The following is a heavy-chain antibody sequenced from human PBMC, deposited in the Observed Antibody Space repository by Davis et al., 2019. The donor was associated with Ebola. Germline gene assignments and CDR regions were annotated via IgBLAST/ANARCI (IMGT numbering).Heavy chain of an antibody. J-gene: IGHJ4*02. D-gene: IGHD6-13*01. V-gene: IGHV1-3*01. CDR3: GRGAYSSSWYAFDY. CDR1: GYTFTSYA. CDR2: INAGNGNT. Sequence: AASVKVSCKASGYTFTSYAMHWVRQAPGQRLEWMGCINAGNGNTKYSQKFQGRVTITMDTSASTAYMELSSLRSEDKSVYYCGRGAYSSSWYAFDYWGQGTLVTVSS.